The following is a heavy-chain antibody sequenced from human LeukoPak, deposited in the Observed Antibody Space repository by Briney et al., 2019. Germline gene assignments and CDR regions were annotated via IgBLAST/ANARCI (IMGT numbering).Heavy chain of an antibody. CDR2: LNFRGSL. V-gene: IGHV4-39*01. CDR3: ATRTYRAHFDP. CDR1: GGSITSGDYC. D-gene: IGHD4/OR15-4a*01. Sequence: TSETLSLTCTVSGGSITSGDYCWNWVRQPPGKGLEWIGNLNFRGSLFYNPSLKSRVPMSAEPSQNQFSLRLMSVTAADTAVYYCATRTYRAHFDPWGQGTLVTVSS. J-gene: IGHJ5*02.